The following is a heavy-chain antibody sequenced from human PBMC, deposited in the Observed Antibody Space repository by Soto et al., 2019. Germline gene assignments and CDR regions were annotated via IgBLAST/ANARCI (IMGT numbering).Heavy chain of an antibody. D-gene: IGHD1-26*01. CDR2: VRSDEDTT. CDR1: GFTFSKYG. J-gene: IGHJ4*02. V-gene: IGHV3-23*01. CDR3: AKGKGIGATPDGANS. Sequence: EVQVLESGGGLVQPGGSLRLSCAGSGFTFSKYGMNWVRQAPGQGLEWVSGVRSDEDTTYNAESVKGRFTVSRDTSKNTVYLQMNSLRVEDTAVYYCAKGKGIGATPDGANSWGQGTLVTVSP.